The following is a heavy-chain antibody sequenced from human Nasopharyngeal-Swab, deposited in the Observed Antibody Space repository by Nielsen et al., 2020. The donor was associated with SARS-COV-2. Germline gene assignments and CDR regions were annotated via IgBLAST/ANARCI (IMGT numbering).Heavy chain of an antibody. CDR2: ISSSGSTI. CDR3: ARDREVRGVYYYYYGMDV. CDR1: GFTFSSYE. V-gene: IGHV3-48*03. J-gene: IGHJ6*02. Sequence: GESLKISCAASGFTFSSYEMNWVRPAPGKGLEWVSYISSSGSTIYYADSVKGRFTISRDNAKNSLYLQMNSLRAEDTAVYHCARDREVRGVYYYYYGMDVWGQGATVTVSS. D-gene: IGHD3-10*01.